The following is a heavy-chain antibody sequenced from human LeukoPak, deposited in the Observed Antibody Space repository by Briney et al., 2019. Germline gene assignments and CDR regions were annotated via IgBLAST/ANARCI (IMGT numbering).Heavy chain of an antibody. Sequence: GGSLRLSCAASGFTFSSYAMTWVRQAPGKGLEWVSAISGSGGSTYYADSVKGRFTISRDNSKNTLYLQMNSLRAEDTAVYYCAKPRPSYSSSWYDHWGQGTLVTVSS. CDR2: ISGSGGST. J-gene: IGHJ5*02. V-gene: IGHV3-23*01. D-gene: IGHD6-13*01. CDR1: GFTFSSYA. CDR3: AKPRPSYSSSWYDH.